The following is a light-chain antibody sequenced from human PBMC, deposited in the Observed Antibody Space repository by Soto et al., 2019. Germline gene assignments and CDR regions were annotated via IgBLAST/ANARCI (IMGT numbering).Light chain of an antibody. CDR1: NNDVGAFHL. CDR2: GVT. V-gene: IGLV2-23*02. Sequence: QSALTQPASVSGSPGQSITTSCTGTNNDVGAFHLVSWYQQHPVKAPKLIIFGVTERPSGVSNRFSGSKSANTASLTISGLQAEDEGDYYCCSYAGSGNYWIFGGGTQLTVL. J-gene: IGLJ2*01. CDR3: CSYAGSGNYWI.